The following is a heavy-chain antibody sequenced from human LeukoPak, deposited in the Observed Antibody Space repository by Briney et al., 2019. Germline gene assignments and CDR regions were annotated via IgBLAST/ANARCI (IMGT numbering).Heavy chain of an antibody. V-gene: IGHV4-59*01. CDR1: GGSISSYY. CDR3: AGRQRWPFDY. Sequence: SETLSLTCTVSGGSISSYYWSWIRQPPGRGLEWIGYIYYTGSTNYNPSLKSRVTISVDTSKNQFSLKLSSVTAADTAVYYCAGRQRWPFDYWGQGTLVTVSS. D-gene: IGHD4-23*01. CDR2: IYYTGST. J-gene: IGHJ4*02.